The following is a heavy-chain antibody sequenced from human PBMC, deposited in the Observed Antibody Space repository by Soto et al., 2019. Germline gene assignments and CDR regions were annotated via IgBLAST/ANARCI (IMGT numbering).Heavy chain of an antibody. V-gene: IGHV1-69*13. CDR3: ARDRGPSSGYYPHWFEP. D-gene: IGHD3-22*01. J-gene: IGHJ5*02. CDR1: GGTFSSYP. Sequence: SVKVSRKTFGGTFSSYPITRVLLAPGKGLEWMGGIIPIFGTANYAQKFQARVTITADESASTAYMELSSLRSEDTAVYYCARDRGPSSGYYPHWFEPWGQGTLVT. CDR2: IIPIFGTA.